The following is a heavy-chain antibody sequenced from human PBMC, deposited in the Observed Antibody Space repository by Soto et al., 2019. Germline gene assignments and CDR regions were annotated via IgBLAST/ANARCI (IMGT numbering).Heavy chain of an antibody. J-gene: IGHJ4*02. D-gene: IGHD3-10*01. CDR1: GYAFTTYG. V-gene: IGHV1-18*01. CDR3: ARGRDGEY. CDR2: ISAHNGNT. Sequence: QVHLVQSGAEVKKPGASVKVSCKGSGYAFTTYGITWVRQAPGQGLEWMGWISAHNGNTNYAQKPQGRVTVTRDTSTSTAYMELRSLRSDDTAVYYCARGRDGEYWGQGALVTVSS.